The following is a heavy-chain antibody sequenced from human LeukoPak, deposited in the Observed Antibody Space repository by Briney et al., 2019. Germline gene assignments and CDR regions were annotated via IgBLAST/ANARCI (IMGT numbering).Heavy chain of an antibody. CDR3: ARGPPGVLCSGGSCYPSPALYYYYGMDV. D-gene: IGHD2-15*01. Sequence: SETLSLTCTVSGGSISSYYWSWIRQPPGKGLEWIGYIYYSGSINYNPSLKSRVTISVDTSKNQFSLKLSSVTAADTAVYHCARGPPGVLCSGGSCYPSPALYYYYGMDVWGQGTTVTVSS. CDR1: GGSISSYY. J-gene: IGHJ6*02. CDR2: IYYSGSI. V-gene: IGHV4-59*01.